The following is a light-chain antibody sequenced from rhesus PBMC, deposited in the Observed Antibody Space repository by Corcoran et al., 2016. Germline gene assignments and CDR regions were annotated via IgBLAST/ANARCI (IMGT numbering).Light chain of an antibody. CDR2: KAS. V-gene: IGKV1-69*01. CDR1: QGISIW. CDR3: QQHDTYPWT. Sequence: DIQMTQSPSSLSGSVGDRVTITCRASQGISIWLAWYQQKPRKAPKLLIYKASNLETGVPSRFSGSRSGTDFTLTINRLQPDDIATYYCQQHDTYPWTFGQGTKVEIK. J-gene: IGKJ1*01.